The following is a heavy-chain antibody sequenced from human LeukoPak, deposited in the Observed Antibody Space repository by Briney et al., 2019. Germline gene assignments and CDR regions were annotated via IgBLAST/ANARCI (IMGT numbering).Heavy chain of an antibody. CDR1: GFTFSSYG. V-gene: IGHV3-33*01. D-gene: IGHD1-26*01. CDR2: IWYDGSNK. Sequence: PGGSLRLSCAASGFTFSSYGMHWVRQAPGKGREWVGVIWYDGSNKYYADSVKGRFTISRDNSRNTLYLKMNSLRAEDTAVYYCARDGGSYGGGYFDYWGQGTLVTVSS. CDR3: ARDGGSYGGGYFDY. J-gene: IGHJ4*02.